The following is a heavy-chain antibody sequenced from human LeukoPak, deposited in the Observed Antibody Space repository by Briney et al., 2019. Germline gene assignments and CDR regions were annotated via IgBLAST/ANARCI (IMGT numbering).Heavy chain of an antibody. D-gene: IGHD5-18*01. Sequence: GGSLRLSCAASGVTLSHYGMHWVRQAPGTGLEWVAVIWFDGGKIHYPDSVKGRFTISRDNSKNTLYLQMDNLRADDTAVYYCVRGSGGDGYSYWGDYWGQGTLVTVSP. CDR3: VRGSGGDGYSYWGDY. V-gene: IGHV3-33*01. CDR1: GVTLSHYG. J-gene: IGHJ4*02. CDR2: IWFDGGKI.